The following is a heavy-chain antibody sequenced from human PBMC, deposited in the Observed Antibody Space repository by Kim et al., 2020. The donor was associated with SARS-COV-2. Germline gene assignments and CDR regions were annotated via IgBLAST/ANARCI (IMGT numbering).Heavy chain of an antibody. V-gene: IGHV1-18*01. CDR2: ISPYNGNT. CDR1: GYTFTSYG. CDR3: ARDTTTVVTNSDAFDI. Sequence: ASVKVSCKASGYTFTSYGISWVRQAPGQGLEWMGWISPYNGNTNYAPKLQGRVTMTTDTSTSTAYMELRSLRSDDTAVYYCARDTTTVVTNSDAFDIWGQGTIVTVSS. D-gene: IGHD4-17*01. J-gene: IGHJ3*02.